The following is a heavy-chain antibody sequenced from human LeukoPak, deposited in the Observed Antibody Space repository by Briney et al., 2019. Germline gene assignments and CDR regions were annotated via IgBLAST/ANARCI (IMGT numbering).Heavy chain of an antibody. D-gene: IGHD6-13*01. V-gene: IGHV3-7*01. CDR3: ARGIAAAGTGY. J-gene: IGHJ4*02. CDR1: GLTFNNAW. CDR2: IKQDGSEK. Sequence: GGSLRLSCTASGLTFNNAWMSWVRQAPGKGLEWVANIKQDGSEKYYVDSVKGRFTISRDNAKNSLYLQMNSLRAEDTAVYYCARGIAAAGTGYWGQGTLVTVSS.